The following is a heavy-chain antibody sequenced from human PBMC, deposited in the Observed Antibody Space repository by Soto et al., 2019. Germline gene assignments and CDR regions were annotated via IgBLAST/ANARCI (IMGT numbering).Heavy chain of an antibody. D-gene: IGHD2-8*01. CDR1: GGSISSYY. Sequence: SETLSLTCTVSGGSISSYYWSWIRQPPGKGLEWIGYIYYSGSTNYNPSLKSRVTISVDTSKNQFSLKLSSVTAADTAVYYCARDRQVFWFDPWGQGTLVTVSS. V-gene: IGHV4-59*01. CDR2: IYYSGST. CDR3: ARDRQVFWFDP. J-gene: IGHJ5*02.